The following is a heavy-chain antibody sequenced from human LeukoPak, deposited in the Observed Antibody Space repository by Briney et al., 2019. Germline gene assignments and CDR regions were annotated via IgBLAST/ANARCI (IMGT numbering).Heavy chain of an antibody. D-gene: IGHD3-22*01. CDR2: IYKSGTT. CDR1: GASISSFY. J-gene: IGHJ1*01. Sequence: SETLSLTCIVSGASISSFYWTWIRQPPGKGLEWIGYIYKSGTTNYNPSLKSRVTISDDTSKNLFSLKLNSVTAADTAVYYCASDYYDSSGYYYEYFQHWGQGTLVTVSS. V-gene: IGHV4-59*01. CDR3: ASDYYDSSGYYYEYFQH.